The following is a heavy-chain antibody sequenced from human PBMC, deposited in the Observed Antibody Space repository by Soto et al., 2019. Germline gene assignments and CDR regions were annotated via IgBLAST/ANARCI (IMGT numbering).Heavy chain of an antibody. D-gene: IGHD1-26*01. CDR2: IYHSGST. CDR3: ARAGVVGATALDY. CDR1: GGSISSGGYS. Sequence: SETLSLTCAVSGGSISSGGYSWSWIRQPPGKGLEWIGYIYHSGSTYYNPSLKSRVAISVDRSKNQFSLKLSSVTAADTAVYYCARAGVVGATALDYWVQGTLVTVSS. V-gene: IGHV4-30-2*01. J-gene: IGHJ4*02.